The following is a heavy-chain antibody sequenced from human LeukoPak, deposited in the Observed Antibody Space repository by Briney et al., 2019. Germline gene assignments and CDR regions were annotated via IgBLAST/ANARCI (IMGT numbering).Heavy chain of an antibody. CDR1: GGSISSGDYY. CDR2: IYYSGST. D-gene: IGHD3-9*01. Sequence: SQTLSLTCTVSGGSISSGDYYWSWIRQPPGKGLEWIGYIYYSGSTYYNPSLKSRVTISVDTSKNQFSLKLSSVTAADTAVYYCARVPLRYFDWLSGGFDYWGQGTLVTVSS. J-gene: IGHJ4*02. V-gene: IGHV4-30-4*01. CDR3: ARVPLRYFDWLSGGFDY.